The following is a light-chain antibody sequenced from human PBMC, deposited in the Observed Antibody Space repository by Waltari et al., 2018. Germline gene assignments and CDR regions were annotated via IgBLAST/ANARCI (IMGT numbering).Light chain of an antibody. J-gene: IGLJ3*02. CDR2: TNN. Sequence: QSVLTQPPSASGTPGQRVTISCSGRRSNIGSNTVNWYQHLPGTAPKLLIYTNNQRPSGVPDRFSGSKSGTSASLAISGLQSEDEADYYCAAWDDSLNAWVFGGGTRLTVL. CDR3: AAWDDSLNAWV. V-gene: IGLV1-44*01. CDR1: RSNIGSNT.